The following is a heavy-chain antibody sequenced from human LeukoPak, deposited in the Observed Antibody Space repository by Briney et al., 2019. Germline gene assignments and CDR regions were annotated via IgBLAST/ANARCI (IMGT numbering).Heavy chain of an antibody. D-gene: IGHD3-22*01. Sequence: GGSLRLSCAASVFTFSSYVMSWVRQAPGKGLEWVSAISGDGGNTYSADSVKGRFTISRDNSKKTLYLQMNSLRAEDTAVYYCAKGYYFDISGYYNVEYWGQGTLVTVSS. V-gene: IGHV3-23*01. CDR3: AKGYYFDISGYYNVEY. CDR2: ISGDGGNT. J-gene: IGHJ4*02. CDR1: VFTFSSYV.